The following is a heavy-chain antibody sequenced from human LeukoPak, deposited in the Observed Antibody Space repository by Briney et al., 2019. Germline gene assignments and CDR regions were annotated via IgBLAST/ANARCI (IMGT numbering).Heavy chain of an antibody. Sequence: SVKVSCKASGGTFSSYAISWARQAPGQGLEWMGGIIPIFGTANYAQKFQGRVTITADESTSTAYMELSSLRSEDTAVYYCARADYYGSGSDLGAFDIWGQGTMVTVSS. V-gene: IGHV1-69*13. CDR1: GGTFSSYA. D-gene: IGHD3-10*01. CDR3: ARADYYGSGSDLGAFDI. CDR2: IIPIFGTA. J-gene: IGHJ3*02.